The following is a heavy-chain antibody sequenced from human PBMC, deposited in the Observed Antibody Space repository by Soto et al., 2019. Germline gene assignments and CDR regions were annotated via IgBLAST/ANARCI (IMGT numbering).Heavy chain of an antibody. D-gene: IGHD5-18*01. CDR1: GGSFGGYY. V-gene: IGHV4-34*01. CDR3: ARGSNTAMATVNY. J-gene: IGHJ4*02. CDR2: INHSGST. Sequence: SETLSLTCAVYGGSFGGYYWSWIRQPPGKGLEWIGEINHSGSTNYNPSLKSRVTISVDTSKNQFSLKLSSVTAADTAVYYCARGSNTAMATVNYWGQGTLVTVSS.